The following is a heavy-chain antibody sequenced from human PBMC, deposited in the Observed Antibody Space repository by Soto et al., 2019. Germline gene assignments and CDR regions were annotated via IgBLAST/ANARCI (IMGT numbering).Heavy chain of an antibody. D-gene: IGHD2-15*01. CDR3: AKEWMVAATLFDY. Sequence: PGGSLRLSCAASGFTFSNYGMHWVRQAPGKGLEWVAVILYDGSNKYYADSVKGRFTISRDNSENTLYLQMNSLRPEDTAVYYCAKEWMVAATLFDYWGQGTLVTVSS. CDR2: ILYDGSNK. V-gene: IGHV3-30*18. CDR1: GFTFSNYG. J-gene: IGHJ4*02.